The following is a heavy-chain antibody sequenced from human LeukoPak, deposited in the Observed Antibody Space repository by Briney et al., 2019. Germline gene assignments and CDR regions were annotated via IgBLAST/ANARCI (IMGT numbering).Heavy chain of an antibody. D-gene: IGHD2-15*01. V-gene: IGHV3-23*01. CDR3: AREGSGYDY. J-gene: IGHJ4*02. Sequence: GGSLRLSCAASGLTFINYAMNWVRQAPGKGLEWVSTVGGSGVTKFYADSVAGRFTISRDSSNNALFLQMNSLRAEDTAFYYCAREGSGYDYWGQGTLVTVSS. CDR2: VGGSGVTK. CDR1: GLTFINYA.